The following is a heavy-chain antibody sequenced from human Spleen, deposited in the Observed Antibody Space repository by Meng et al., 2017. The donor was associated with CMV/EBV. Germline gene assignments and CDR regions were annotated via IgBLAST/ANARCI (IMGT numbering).Heavy chain of an antibody. V-gene: IGHV1-69*05. CDR2: IIPIFGTA. J-gene: IGHJ6*02. CDR1: GGTFSSYA. CDR3: ARSSWDTAMALPIRDYYHGMDV. D-gene: IGHD5-18*01. Sequence: SVKVSCKASGGTFSSYAISWVRQAPGQGLEWMGGIIPIFGTANYAQKFQGRVTITTDESTSTAYMELSSLRSEDTAVYYCARSSWDTAMALPIRDYYHGMDVWGQGTTVTVSS.